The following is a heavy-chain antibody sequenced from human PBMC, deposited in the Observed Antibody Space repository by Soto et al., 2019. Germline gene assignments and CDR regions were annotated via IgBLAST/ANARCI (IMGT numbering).Heavy chain of an antibody. CDR1: KYTFTAYY. D-gene: IGHD6-19*01. CDR3: ATSSDWSPLLDF. CDR2: INPNGGGT. Sequence: GASVTVSCKASKYTFTAYYLHWVRQAPGQRLEWMGWINPNGGGTIYAQDFQGRLTMTRDTSITTAYMELSRLTSDDTAFYFCATSSDWSPLLDFWGQGTLVTVSS. J-gene: IGHJ4*02. V-gene: IGHV1-2*02.